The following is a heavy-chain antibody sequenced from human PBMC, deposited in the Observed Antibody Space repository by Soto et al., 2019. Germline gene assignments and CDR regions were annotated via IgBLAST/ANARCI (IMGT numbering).Heavy chain of an antibody. CDR2: IKQNGNDK. Sequence: GGSLRLSCVASGFSFTTYAMHWVRQAPGKGLEWVALIKQNGNDKSYADSVKGRFTVSRDNSKNTVYLQMNSLRDEDAAVYYCVRGTAPRITVLRGPPPMRGFDIWGQGTMVTVSS. V-gene: IGHV3-30*02. CDR3: VRGTAPRITVLRGPPPMRGFDI. D-gene: IGHD3-10*01. CDR1: GFSFTTYA. J-gene: IGHJ3*02.